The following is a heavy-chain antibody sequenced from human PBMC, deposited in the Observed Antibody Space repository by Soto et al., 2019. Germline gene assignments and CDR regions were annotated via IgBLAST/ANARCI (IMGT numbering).Heavy chain of an antibody. CDR2: LSGSGDTT. CDR1: VFTVSSYG. J-gene: IGHJ6*02. V-gene: IGHV3-23*01. CDR3: AKGTQFFYYYAMDV. Sequence: GSLRLSCAASVFTVSSYGMNWVRQAPGKGLEWVSALSGSGDTTYYADSVRGRFSISRDNSKNTLYLQMSSLRGEDTAVYYCAKGTQFFYYYAMDVWGQGTTVTVSS.